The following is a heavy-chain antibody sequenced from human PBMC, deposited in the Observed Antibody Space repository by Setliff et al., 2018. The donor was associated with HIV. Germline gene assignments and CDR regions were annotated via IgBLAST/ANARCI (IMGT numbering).Heavy chain of an antibody. CDR2: IYYSGST. J-gene: IGHJ5*02. V-gene: IGHV4-59*11. CDR1: GGSMNIHY. Sequence: PSETLSLTCTVSGGSMNIHYWSWIRQPPGKGLEWIGSIYYSGSTNYNPSLKSRVTISVDTSKNQFSLKLSSVTPADTAIYYCARDNPSAHWFDPWGQGTLVTVSS. CDR3: ARDNPSAHWFDP.